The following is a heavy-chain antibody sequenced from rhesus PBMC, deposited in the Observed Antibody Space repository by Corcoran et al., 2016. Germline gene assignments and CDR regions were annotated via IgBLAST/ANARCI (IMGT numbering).Heavy chain of an antibody. CDR1: GGSISSGYG. D-gene: IGHD3-34*01. J-gene: IGHJ4*01. V-gene: IGHV4S7*01. CDR3: ARNWGDYYFDY. Sequence: QVQLQESGPGLVKPSETLSLTCAVSGGSISSGYGWSWIRQPPGKGLEWIGDIYVIIWSTPYPPPLKSRVTISKDTSKNPFSLKLSSVTAADTAVYYCARNWGDYYFDYWGQGVLVTVSS. CDR2: IYVIIWST.